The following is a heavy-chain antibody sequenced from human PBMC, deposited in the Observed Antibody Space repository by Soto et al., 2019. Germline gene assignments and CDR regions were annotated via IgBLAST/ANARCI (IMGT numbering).Heavy chain of an antibody. J-gene: IGHJ2*01. CDR2: INDRGSI. Sequence: QVQLQQWGAGPLRPLETLSLTCGVSGGSFSGYYWAWIRQPPGKGLEWIGEINDRGSINYNPSLKSRFSISVDTSKNHYSLNLRSVTAADTAVYYCARESHDILTGPPWVWYFDLWGRGTVVTVSS. CDR1: GGSFSGYY. V-gene: IGHV4-34*01. D-gene: IGHD3-9*01. CDR3: ARESHDILTGPPWVWYFDL.